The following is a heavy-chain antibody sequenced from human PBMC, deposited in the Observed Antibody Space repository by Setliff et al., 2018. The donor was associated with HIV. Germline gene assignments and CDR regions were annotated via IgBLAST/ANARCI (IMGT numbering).Heavy chain of an antibody. J-gene: IGHJ5*02. V-gene: IGHV4-34*01. CDR1: GGSFSSYY. D-gene: IGHD3-22*01. Sequence: LSLTCAVYGGSFSSYYWSWIRQPPGKGLEWIGSIYYSGSTYYNPSLKSRVTISVDTSKNQFSLKLSSVTAADAAVYYCASRVYYYDSSGYLREEGFDPWGQGTLVTVSS. CDR3: ASRVYYYDSSGYLREEGFDP. CDR2: IYYSGST.